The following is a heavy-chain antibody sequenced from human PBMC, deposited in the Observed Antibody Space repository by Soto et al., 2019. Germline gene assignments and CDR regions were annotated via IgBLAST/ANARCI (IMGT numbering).Heavy chain of an antibody. CDR3: ARRSSSWYFDC. J-gene: IGHJ4*02. Sequence: EVQLLESGGGLVQPGGSLRLSCAASGFTFSSYAMNWVRQAPGKGLEWVSVISGSGGSTYYTDSVKGRFTISRDNSKNTLYLQRNSLRAEDTAVYYCARRSSSWYFDCWGQGTLVTVSS. V-gene: IGHV3-23*01. CDR2: ISGSGGST. CDR1: GFTFSSYA. D-gene: IGHD6-13*01.